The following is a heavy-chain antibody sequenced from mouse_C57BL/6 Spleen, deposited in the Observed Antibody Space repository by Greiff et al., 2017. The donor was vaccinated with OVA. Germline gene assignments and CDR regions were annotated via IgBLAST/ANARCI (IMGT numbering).Heavy chain of an antibody. D-gene: IGHD1-1*01. Sequence: QVQLQQPGAELVRPGSSVKLSCKASGYTFTSYWMHWVKQRPIQGLEWIGNIDPSDSETHYNQKFKDKATLTVDKSSSTAYMQLSSLTSEDSAVYYCARSITTVGYFDVWGTGTTVTVSS. CDR2: IDPSDSET. J-gene: IGHJ1*03. V-gene: IGHV1-52*01. CDR3: ARSITTVGYFDV. CDR1: GYTFTSYW.